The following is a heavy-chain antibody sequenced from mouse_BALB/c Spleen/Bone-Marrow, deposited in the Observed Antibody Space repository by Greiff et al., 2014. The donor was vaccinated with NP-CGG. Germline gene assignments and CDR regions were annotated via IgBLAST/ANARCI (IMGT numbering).Heavy chain of an antibody. D-gene: IGHD4-1*01. CDR3: AREKNWVFDY. J-gene: IGHJ2*01. CDR2: IYPGSDST. CDR1: GYTFTSYW. V-gene: IGHV1-55*01. Sequence: VQLQQSGAELVKPGTSVNMSCKASGYTFTSYWMHWVKQRPGQGLEWIGDIYPGSDSTYYNEKFKSKATMTVDTSSSTAYMQLRSLTSEASAVYYCAREKNWVFDYWGQGTTLTVSS.